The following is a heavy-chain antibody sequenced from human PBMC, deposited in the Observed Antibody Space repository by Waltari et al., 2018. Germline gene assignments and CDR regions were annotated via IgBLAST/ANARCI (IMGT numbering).Heavy chain of an antibody. CDR1: GGTFSSYA. CDR3: ELAARLLDRDY. D-gene: IGHD6-6*01. J-gene: IGHJ4*02. Sequence: QVQLVQSGAEVKKPGSSVKVSCKASGGTFSSYAISWVRQAPGQGLEWIGRISPILGMTNYAQKFQGRVTITADKSTSTAYMELSSLRSEDTAVYYCELAARLLDRDYWGQGTLVTVSS. CDR2: ISPILGMT. V-gene: IGHV1-69*09.